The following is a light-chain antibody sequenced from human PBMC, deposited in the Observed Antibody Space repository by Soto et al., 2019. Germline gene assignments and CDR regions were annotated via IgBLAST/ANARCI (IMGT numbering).Light chain of an antibody. CDR2: GAS. J-gene: IGKJ2*01. Sequence: EIVLTQSPGTLSLSPGERATLSCRASQSVSSSYIAWYQQNPGQAPRLLIYGASSRATGIPDRFSGSGSGTDFTLTIIRLEPEDFAVYFCQQYGRSPPFTFAQGTKVEIK. CDR1: QSVSSSY. CDR3: QQYGRSPPFT. V-gene: IGKV3-20*01.